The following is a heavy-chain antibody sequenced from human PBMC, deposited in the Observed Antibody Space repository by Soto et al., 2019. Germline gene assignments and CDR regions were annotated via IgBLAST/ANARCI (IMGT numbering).Heavy chain of an antibody. V-gene: IGHV4-34*01. J-gene: IGHJ3*02. CDR3: ARAILYCSGGSCYSVYAFDI. CDR2: INHSGST. D-gene: IGHD2-15*01. Sequence: PSETLSLTCAFYGGSFSGYYWSLIRQPPGKGLEWIGEINHSGSTNYNPSLKSRVTISVDTSKNQFSLKLSSVTAADTAVYYCARAILYCSGGSCYSVYAFDIWGQGTMVTVSS. CDR1: GGSFSGYY.